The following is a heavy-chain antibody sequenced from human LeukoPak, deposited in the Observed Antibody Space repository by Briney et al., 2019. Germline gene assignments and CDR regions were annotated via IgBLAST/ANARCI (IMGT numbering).Heavy chain of an antibody. CDR3: ARRDISSGWSFDY. D-gene: IGHD6-19*01. CDR1: SASISNYH. V-gene: IGHV4-4*07. J-gene: IGHJ4*02. CDR2: IHTSGST. Sequence: SETLSLTCTVSSASISNYHWSWIRQPAGKGLEWIGQIHTSGSTNYNPPLKSRVSMSIDTPENQLSLTIRSVTAADTAVYYCARRDISSGWSFDYWGQGTLVTVSS.